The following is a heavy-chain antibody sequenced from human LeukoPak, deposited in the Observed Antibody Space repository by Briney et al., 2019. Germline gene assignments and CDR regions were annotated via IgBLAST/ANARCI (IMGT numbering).Heavy chain of an antibody. CDR3: AKDISPYDSSGYQFDY. J-gene: IGHJ4*02. D-gene: IGHD3-22*01. V-gene: IGHV3-9*03. CDR1: GLNFDDYA. Sequence: PGRSLRMSCTGSGLNFDDYAMLRLRQATGKGLEPDSGISWNSGSIGYADSVKGRFTISRDNAKNSLYLQMNSLRAEDMALYYCAKDISPYDSSGYQFDYWGQGTLVTVSS. CDR2: ISWNSGSI.